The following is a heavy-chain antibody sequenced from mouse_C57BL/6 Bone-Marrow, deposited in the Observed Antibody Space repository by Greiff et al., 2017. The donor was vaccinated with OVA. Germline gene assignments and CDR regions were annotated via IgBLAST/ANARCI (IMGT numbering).Heavy chain of an antibody. CDR1: GYTFTSYW. D-gene: IGHD4-1*01. J-gene: IGHJ3*01. CDR3: ARVTGRGGFAY. V-gene: IGHV1-52*01. Sequence: VQLQQPGAELVRPGSSVKLSCKASGYTFTSYWMHWVKQRPIQGLEWIGNIDPSDSETHYNQKFKDKATLTVDKSSSTAYMQLSSLTSEDSAVYYCARVTGRGGFAYWGQGTLVTVSA. CDR2: IDPSDSET.